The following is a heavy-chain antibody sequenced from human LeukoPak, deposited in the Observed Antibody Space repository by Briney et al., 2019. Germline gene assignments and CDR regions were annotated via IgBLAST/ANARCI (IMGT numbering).Heavy chain of an antibody. CDR1: GFTFSSYA. CDR2: ISGTGGST. CDR3: AKECGRDYDDRAFDI. J-gene: IGHJ3*02. V-gene: IGHV3-23*01. Sequence: PGGSLRLSCAASGFTFSSYAMNWVRQSPERGLEWVSAISGTGGSTSCADSLKGRFTISRDNSKNTLFLQMSSLTAEDTAVYYCAKECGRDYDDRAFDIWGQGTMVTVSS. D-gene: IGHD3-22*01.